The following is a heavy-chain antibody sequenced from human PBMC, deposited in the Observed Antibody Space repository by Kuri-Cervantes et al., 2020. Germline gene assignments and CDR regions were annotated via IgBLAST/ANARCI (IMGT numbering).Heavy chain of an antibody. CDR2: INPNSGGT. Sequence: ASVKVSCKASGYTFTGYYMHWVRQAPGQGLEWMGWINPNSGGTNYAQKFQGRVTMTRDTSISTAYTELSRLRSDDTAVYYCARDQGSSGWYRVAQAEYFQHWGQGTLVTVSS. J-gene: IGHJ1*01. CDR3: ARDQGSSGWYRVAQAEYFQH. D-gene: IGHD6-19*01. CDR1: GYTFTGYY. V-gene: IGHV1-2*02.